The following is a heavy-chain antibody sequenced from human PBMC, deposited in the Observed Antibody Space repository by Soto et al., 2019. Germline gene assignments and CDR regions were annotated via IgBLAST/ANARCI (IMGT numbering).Heavy chain of an antibody. D-gene: IGHD4-17*01. CDR1: GGSVSDKTYH. CDR3: AKTTAVPNTLRSRYFFDY. V-gene: IGHV4-61*01. CDR2: VYYSGTT. J-gene: IGHJ4*02. Sequence: SETLSLTCSVSGGSVSDKTYHWCWIRQPPGKRLEWLGYVYYSGTTNYNPSLKSRVTSSVDLSKNRFSLRLSSVTTTDTALYYCAKTTAVPNTLRSRYFFDYWGQGTLVTVSS.